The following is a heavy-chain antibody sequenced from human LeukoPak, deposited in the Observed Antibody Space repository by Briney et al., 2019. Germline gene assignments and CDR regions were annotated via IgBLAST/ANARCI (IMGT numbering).Heavy chain of an antibody. D-gene: IGHD6-13*01. CDR1: GFTFSSYA. CDR3: AKDRIAGSGWYGVPDY. J-gene: IGHJ4*02. CDR2: ISGSGGST. Sequence: GGSLRLSCAASGFTFSSYAMSWVRQAPGKGLEWVSAISGSGGSTYYADSVKGRFTISRDNSKNTLYLQMNTLRAEDTAEYYCAKDRIAGSGWYGVPDYRGQGTLVTVSS. V-gene: IGHV3-23*01.